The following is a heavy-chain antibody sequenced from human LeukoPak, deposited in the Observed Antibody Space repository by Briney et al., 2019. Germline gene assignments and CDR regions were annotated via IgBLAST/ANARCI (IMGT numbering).Heavy chain of an antibody. J-gene: IGHJ4*02. CDR2: IKKDGSEK. CDR3: ATSTAAAGTD. CDR1: GFIFSGSW. D-gene: IGHD6-13*01. Sequence: GGSLRLSCTASGFIFSGSWMAWIRQAPGKGLEWVAIIKKDGSEKYYVDSMKGRFTISRDNAKNSLYLQMNSLRAEDTAIYYCATSTAAAGTDWGRGTLVTVSS. V-gene: IGHV3-7*03.